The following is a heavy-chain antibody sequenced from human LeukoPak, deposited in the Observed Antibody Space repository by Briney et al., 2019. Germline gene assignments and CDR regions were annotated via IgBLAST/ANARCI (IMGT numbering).Heavy chain of an antibody. CDR2: ISSSSSYI. CDR1: GFTFSSYS. CDR3: ARGLSSLTGCFLGY. V-gene: IGHV3-21*01. J-gene: IGHJ4*02. D-gene: IGHD3-9*01. Sequence: PGGSLRLSCAASGFTFSSYSMNWVRQAPGKGLEWVSSISSSSSYIYYADSVKGRFTISRDNAKNSLYLQMNSLRAEDTAVYYCARGLSSLTGCFLGYWGQGTLVTVSS.